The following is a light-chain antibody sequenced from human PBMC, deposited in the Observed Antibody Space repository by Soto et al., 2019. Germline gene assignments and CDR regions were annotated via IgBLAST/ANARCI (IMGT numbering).Light chain of an antibody. J-gene: IGKJ1*01. CDR2: QAS. CDR3: QQYNKS. V-gene: IGKV1-5*03. Sequence: DIPMTQSPSTLSAAVGDRVTITCRASQSISRWLAWYQQKLGKASKILIYQASSLQSGVPSRFSGSGSGTEFTLTISSLQPDDVATYYCQQYNKSFGQGTRVEI. CDR1: QSISRW.